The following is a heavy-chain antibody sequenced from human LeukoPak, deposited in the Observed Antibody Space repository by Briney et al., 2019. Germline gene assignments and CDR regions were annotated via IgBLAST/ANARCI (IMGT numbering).Heavy chain of an antibody. Sequence: SETLSLTCTVSGGSISIGSYYWTWIRQPAGKGLAWIGRIYTSGRTTYNPSLKSRVTISVDTSKNQFSLKLSSVSAADTAVYYCARDNYYDTSGYFDYWGQGTLVTVA. J-gene: IGHJ4*02. V-gene: IGHV4-61*02. CDR2: IYTSGRT. CDR3: ARDNYYDTSGYFDY. D-gene: IGHD3-22*01. CDR1: GGSISIGSYY.